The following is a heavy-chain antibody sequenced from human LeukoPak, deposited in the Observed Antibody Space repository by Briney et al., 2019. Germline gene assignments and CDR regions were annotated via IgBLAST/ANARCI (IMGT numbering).Heavy chain of an antibody. CDR2: IYYSGST. CDR3: ARLPINLWFGELFYFDY. V-gene: IGHV4-39*01. D-gene: IGHD3-10*01. Sequence: SETLSLTCTVSGGSISTSSYYWGWIRQPPGKGLEWIGSIYYSGSTYYNPSLKSRVTISVDTSKNQFSLKLSSVTAADTAVYYCARLPINLWFGELFYFDYWGQGTLVTVSS. J-gene: IGHJ4*02. CDR1: GGSISTSSYY.